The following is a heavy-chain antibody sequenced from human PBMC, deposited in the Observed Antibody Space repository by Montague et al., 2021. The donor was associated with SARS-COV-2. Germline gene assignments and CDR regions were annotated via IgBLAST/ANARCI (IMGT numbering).Heavy chain of an antibody. Sequence: SLRLSCAASGFTFGNYGMNWVRQAPGKGPEWISYISTSAYTTSYAGSVKGRFTISRDNGKNSLYLQMNSLRVEDTAVYYCTRDYRSIVGDGLDIWGQGTKVTVSS. V-gene: IGHV3-48*03. J-gene: IGHJ3*02. CDR3: TRDYRSIVGDGLDI. CDR1: GFTFGNYG. D-gene: IGHD3-16*02. CDR2: ISTSAYTT.